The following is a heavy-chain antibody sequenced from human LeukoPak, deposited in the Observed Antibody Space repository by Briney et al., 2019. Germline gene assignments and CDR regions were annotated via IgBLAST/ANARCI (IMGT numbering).Heavy chain of an antibody. CDR2: ISSSSGYI. V-gene: IGHV3-21*01. Sequence: PGGSLRLSCAASGFTFSSYSMNWVRQAPGKGLEWVSSISSSSGYIYYADSVKGRFTISRDNAKNSLYLQMNSLRAEDTAVYYCARDREGATLNDAFDIWGQGTMVTVSS. CDR1: GFTFSSYS. J-gene: IGHJ3*02. D-gene: IGHD1-26*01. CDR3: ARDREGATLNDAFDI.